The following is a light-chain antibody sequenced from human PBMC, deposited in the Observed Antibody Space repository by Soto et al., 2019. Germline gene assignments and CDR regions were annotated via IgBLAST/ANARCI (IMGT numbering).Light chain of an antibody. J-gene: IGKJ4*01. CDR2: GAS. Sequence: DIQMTQSPSAMSASVGDRVTITCRASQAISHYLAWFHQRPGKVPKRLIYGASTLQSGVPSRFSGSGSGTELTLTISSLQPEDFGTYYCLQHNTYPLSFGGGTKVE. V-gene: IGKV1-17*03. CDR3: LQHNTYPLS. CDR1: QAISHY.